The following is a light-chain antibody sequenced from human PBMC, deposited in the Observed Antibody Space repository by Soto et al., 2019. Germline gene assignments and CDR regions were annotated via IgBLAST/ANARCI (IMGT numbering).Light chain of an antibody. CDR2: GAS. V-gene: IGKV3-15*01. CDR3: QQYNDWPLT. CDR1: QSISGT. J-gene: IGKJ1*01. Sequence: ELVMTQSPATLSVSPGGRATLSCRASQSISGTLAWYQQKPGQAPRLLIHGASTRAPGFPARFSGSGSGTDFTLTISSLQSEDFAVYYCQQYNDWPLTFGQGTKVEIK.